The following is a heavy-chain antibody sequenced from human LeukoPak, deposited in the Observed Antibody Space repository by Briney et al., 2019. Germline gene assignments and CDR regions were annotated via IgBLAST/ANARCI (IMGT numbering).Heavy chain of an antibody. J-gene: IGHJ3*01. CDR3: AGHKSYALDV. CDR1: GFTFSTYP. CDR2: ISSSSDNI. Sequence: GGSLRHSCAASGFTFSTYPMNWVRQPPGKGVEWVSYISSSSDNIHYADSVKGRFTISRDNAKNSLYLQMNSLRAEDTSVYYCAGHKSYALDVWGQGTTVTVSS. V-gene: IGHV3-48*01.